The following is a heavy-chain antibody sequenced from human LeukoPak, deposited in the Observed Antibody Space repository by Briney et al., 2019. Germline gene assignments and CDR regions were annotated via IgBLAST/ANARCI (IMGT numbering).Heavy chain of an antibody. D-gene: IGHD3-3*01. V-gene: IGHV4-30-2*01. CDR2: IYHSGST. CDR3: ARLTPTNYDFWSGYATYGMDV. CDR1: GGSISSGGYS. J-gene: IGHJ6*02. Sequence: SETLSLTCAVSGGSISSGGYSWSWIRQPPGKGLEWIGYIYHSGSTYYNPSLKSRVTISVDRSKNQFSLKLSSVTAADTAVYYSARLTPTNYDFWSGYATYGMDVWGQGTTVTVSS.